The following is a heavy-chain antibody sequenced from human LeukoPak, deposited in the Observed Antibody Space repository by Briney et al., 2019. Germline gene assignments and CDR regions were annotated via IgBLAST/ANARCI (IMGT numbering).Heavy chain of an antibody. CDR1: GFTVSGNF. V-gene: IGHV3-53*01. CDR3: ARDGGTSWGLDY. J-gene: IGHJ4*02. Sequence: PGGFLRLSCAASGFTVSGNFMSWVRQAPGKGLEWVSLIYSGGNTFYADSVKDRFTISRDNSKNTLYLQMNSLRAEDTAVYYCARDGGTSWGLDYWGQGILVTVSS. D-gene: IGHD1-26*01. CDR2: IYSGGNT.